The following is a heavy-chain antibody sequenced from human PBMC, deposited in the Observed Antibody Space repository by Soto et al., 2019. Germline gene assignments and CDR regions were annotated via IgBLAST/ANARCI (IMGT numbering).Heavy chain of an antibody. CDR3: ARTSYYYYGMDV. CDR2: IYSGGST. Sequence: GGSLRLSCAASGFTVSSNYMSWVRQAPGKGLEWVSVIYSGGSTYYADSVKGRFTISRDNSKNTLYLQMNSLRAEDTAVYYCARTSYYYYGMDVWGQGTTVTVSS. CDR1: GFTVSSNY. J-gene: IGHJ6*02. V-gene: IGHV3-53*01.